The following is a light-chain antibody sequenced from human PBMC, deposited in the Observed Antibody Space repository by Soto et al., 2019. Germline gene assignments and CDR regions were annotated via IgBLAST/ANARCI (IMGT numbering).Light chain of an antibody. V-gene: IGLV2-14*01. CDR1: SSDVGGYNS. CDR2: EVS. CDR3: SSYTSVSTLVV. Sequence: QSALTQPASVSGSPGQSITISCTGTSSDVGGYNSVSWYQKHPGKAPKLMIYEVSNRPSGVSNRFSGSKSGDTASLTISGLQAEDEADYYCSSYTSVSTLVVFGGGTKLTVL. J-gene: IGLJ2*01.